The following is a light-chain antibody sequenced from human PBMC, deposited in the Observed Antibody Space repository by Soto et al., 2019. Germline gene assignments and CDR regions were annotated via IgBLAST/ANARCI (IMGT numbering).Light chain of an antibody. CDR3: QQYNSYSPLT. CDR2: AAS. J-gene: IGKJ4*01. V-gene: IGKV1-9*01. Sequence: DIQFTQSPSFLSASVGDRVTITCRASQGISSYLAWYQQKPGKAPKLLIYAASTLQSGVPSRFSGSGSGTEFTLTISSLQPDDFATYYCQQYNSYSPLTFGGGTKVDIK. CDR1: QGISSY.